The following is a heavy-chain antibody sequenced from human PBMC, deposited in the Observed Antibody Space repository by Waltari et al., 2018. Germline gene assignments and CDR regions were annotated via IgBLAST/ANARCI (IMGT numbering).Heavy chain of an antibody. J-gene: IGHJ4*02. Sequence: QVQLVQSGAEVKKPGSSVKVSCKASARTFSSYAISWLRQPPGQGLEWMGGIIPIFVTAKYAQKFQGRVTMTADESTSTAYMELSSVTAADTAVYYCARGYYYDSPDYFDYWGQGTLVTVSS. D-gene: IGHD3-22*01. CDR2: IIPIFVTA. CDR1: ARTFSSYA. CDR3: ARGYYYDSPDYFDY. V-gene: IGHV1-69*01.